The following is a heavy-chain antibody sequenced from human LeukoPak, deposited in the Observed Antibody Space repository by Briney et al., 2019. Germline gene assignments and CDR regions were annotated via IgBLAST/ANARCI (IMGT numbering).Heavy chain of an antibody. CDR1: GFSFSDYY. J-gene: IGHJ6*02. D-gene: IGHD2-15*01. Sequence: GGSLRLSCAVSGFSFSDYYMSWIRQPPGKGLEWVSYISGSSTKTNYADSVKGRFTISRDNAKNSLYLQMNSLRAEDTAVYYCARDRSWGSGFNYGMDVWGQGTTVTVSS. CDR2: ISGSSTKT. V-gene: IGHV3-11*05. CDR3: ARDRSWGSGFNYGMDV.